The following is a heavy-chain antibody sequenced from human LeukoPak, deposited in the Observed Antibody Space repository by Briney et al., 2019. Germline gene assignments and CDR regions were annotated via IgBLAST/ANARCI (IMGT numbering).Heavy chain of an antibody. Sequence: SETLSLTCTVSGGSISSSSYYWGWIRQPPGKGLEWIGSIYYSGSTYYNPSLKSRVTISVDTSKNQFSLKLSSVTAADTAVYYCEAAAGTRAAEDYWGQGTLVTVSS. CDR3: EAAAGTRAAEDY. CDR2: IYYSGST. V-gene: IGHV4-39*07. D-gene: IGHD6-13*01. J-gene: IGHJ4*02. CDR1: GGSISSSSYY.